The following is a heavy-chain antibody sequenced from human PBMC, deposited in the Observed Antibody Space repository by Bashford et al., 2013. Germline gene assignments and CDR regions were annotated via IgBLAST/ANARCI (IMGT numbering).Heavy chain of an antibody. D-gene: IGHD6-6*01. Sequence: SETLSLTCTVSGGSISSGSYYWSWIRQPAGKGLEWIGRIYTSGSTNYNPSLKSRVTMSVDTSKNQFSLKLSSVTAADTAVYYCARGTAARGFDYWGQGTLVTVSS. J-gene: IGHJ4*02. CDR2: IYTSGST. V-gene: IGHV4-61*02. CDR1: GGSISSGSYY. CDR3: ARGTAARGFDY.